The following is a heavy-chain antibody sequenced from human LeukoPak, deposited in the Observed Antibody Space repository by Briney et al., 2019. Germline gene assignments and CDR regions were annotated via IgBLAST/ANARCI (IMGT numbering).Heavy chain of an antibody. CDR3: ARGYCNSATCRHFDY. D-gene: IGHD2-2*01. CDR1: GYTFTGYY. Sequence: ASVKVSCKASGYTFTGYYMHWVRQAPGQGLEWMGWISVYNGNTNYAQKLQGRVTMTADTSTTTAYMELRSLRSDDTAVYYCARGYCNSATCRHFDYWGQGALVTVSS. CDR2: ISVYNGNT. V-gene: IGHV1-18*04. J-gene: IGHJ4*02.